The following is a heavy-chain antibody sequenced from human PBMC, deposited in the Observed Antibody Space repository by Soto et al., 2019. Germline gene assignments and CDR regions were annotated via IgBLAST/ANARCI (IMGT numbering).Heavy chain of an antibody. D-gene: IGHD2-21*02. V-gene: IGHV2-5*02. CDR1: AFSLSTGGVG. Sequence: SGPTLVNPTQTLTLTCTFSAFSLSTGGVGVGWIRQPPGKALEWLAFIYWVDDKRYSPSLRSRLTITKDTSKNQVVLTMTNMDPVDTATYYCIQSRCGGDCLQSYASYYYYGMDVWGQGTTVTVSS. CDR2: IYWVDDK. CDR3: IQSRCGGDCLQSYASYYYYGMDV. J-gene: IGHJ6*02.